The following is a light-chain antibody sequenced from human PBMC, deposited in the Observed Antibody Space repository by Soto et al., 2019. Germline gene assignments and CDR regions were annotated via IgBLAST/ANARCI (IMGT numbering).Light chain of an antibody. CDR2: LNSDGSH. Sequence: QLVLTQSPSASASLGASVKLTCTLSSGHSSYAIAWHQQRPEKGPRYLMKLNSDGSHSKGDGIPDRFSGSSSGAERYLTISSLQSEDEADYHCQTWVTGTQVFGGGTKLTVL. J-gene: IGLJ2*01. CDR3: QTWVTGTQV. V-gene: IGLV4-69*01. CDR1: SGHSSYA.